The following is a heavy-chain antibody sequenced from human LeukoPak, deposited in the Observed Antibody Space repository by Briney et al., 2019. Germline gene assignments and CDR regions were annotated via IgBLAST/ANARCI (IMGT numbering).Heavy chain of an antibody. CDR2: INHSGST. Sequence: SETLSLTCAVYGGSFSGYYWSWIRQPPGKGLEWIGEINHSGSTNYNPSLKSRVTISVDTSKNQFSLKLSSVTAADTAVYYCARDKSRTYGSADAFDIWGQGTMVTVSS. V-gene: IGHV4-34*01. J-gene: IGHJ3*02. CDR3: ARDKSRTYGSADAFDI. D-gene: IGHD3-10*01. CDR1: GGSFSGYY.